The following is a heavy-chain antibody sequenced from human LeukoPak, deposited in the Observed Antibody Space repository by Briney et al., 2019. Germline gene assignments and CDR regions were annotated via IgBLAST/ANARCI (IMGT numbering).Heavy chain of an antibody. Sequence: SETLSLTCTVSGYSISSGYYWGWIRQPPGKGLEWIGSIYYSGSTYYNPSLKSRVTISVDTSKNQFSLKLSSVTAADTAVYYCARHGREGAARNWFDPWGQGTLVTVSS. CDR1: GYSISSGYY. V-gene: IGHV4-38-2*02. CDR2: IYYSGST. D-gene: IGHD6-6*01. J-gene: IGHJ5*02. CDR3: ARHGREGAARNWFDP.